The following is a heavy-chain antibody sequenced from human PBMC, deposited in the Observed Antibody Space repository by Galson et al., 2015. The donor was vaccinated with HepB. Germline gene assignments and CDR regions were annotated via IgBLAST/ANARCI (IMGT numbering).Heavy chain of an antibody. J-gene: IGHJ4*02. CDR1: GGSFSGYY. CDR3: ARASCGYYSIPIDY. D-gene: IGHD3-22*01. CDR2: INHSGST. Sequence: LSLTCAVYGGSFSGYYWSWIRQPPGKGLEWIGEINHSGSTNYNPSLKSRVTISVDTSKNQFSLKLSSVTAADTAVYYCARASCGYYSIPIDYWGQGTLVTVSS. V-gene: IGHV4-34*01.